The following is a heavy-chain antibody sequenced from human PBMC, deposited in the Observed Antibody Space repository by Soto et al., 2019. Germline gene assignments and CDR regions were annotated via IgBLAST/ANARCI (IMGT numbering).Heavy chain of an antibody. CDR2: IFSNDEK. D-gene: IGHD5-12*01. CDR1: GFSLSNARMG. CDR3: ARIGASSDGYNFDY. Sequence: SGPTLVNPTETLTLTGTVSGFSLSNARMGVSWIRQPPGKALEWLAHIFSNDEKSYSTSLKSRLTISKDTSKSQVVLTMTNMDPVDTATYYCARIGASSDGYNFDYWGQGTLVTVS. J-gene: IGHJ4*02. V-gene: IGHV2-26*01.